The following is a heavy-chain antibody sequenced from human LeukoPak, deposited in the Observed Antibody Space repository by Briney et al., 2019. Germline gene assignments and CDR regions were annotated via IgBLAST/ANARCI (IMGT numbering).Heavy chain of an antibody. D-gene: IGHD2-2*01. V-gene: IGHV1-69*05. CDR3: ARGDAGVVPAAEPTYYFDY. Sequence: GASVKVSCKASGGTFSSYAISWVRQAPGQGLEWMGGIIPIFGTANYAQKFQGRVTITTDESTSTAYMELSSLRSDDTAVYYCARGDAGVVPAAEPTYYFDYWGQGTLVTVSS. CDR1: GGTFSSYA. J-gene: IGHJ4*02. CDR2: IIPIFGTA.